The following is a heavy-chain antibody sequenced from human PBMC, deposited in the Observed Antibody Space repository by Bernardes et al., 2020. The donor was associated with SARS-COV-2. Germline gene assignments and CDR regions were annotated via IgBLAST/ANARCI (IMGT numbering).Heavy chain of an antibody. V-gene: IGHV5-51*01. CDR1: GDSFSSYW. D-gene: IGHD4-4*01. CDR2: IYPGDSDT. CDR3: ARQIGNSAVDY. Sequence: GESLMISCKVSGDSFSSYWIAWVRQMPGKGLESMGIIYPGDSDTRYSPSFQGQVTISADKSISTAYLQWSSLKASDTAMYYCARQIGNSAVDYWGQGTLVTVSS. J-gene: IGHJ4*02.